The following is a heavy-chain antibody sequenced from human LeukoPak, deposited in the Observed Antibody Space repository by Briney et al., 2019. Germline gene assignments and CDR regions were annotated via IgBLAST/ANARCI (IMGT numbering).Heavy chain of an antibody. CDR2: ISGSGGST. V-gene: IGHV3-23*01. Sequence: GGSLRLSCAASEFTFSSYAMSWVRQAPGKGLEWVSAISGSGGSTYYADSVKGRFTISRDNSKNTLYLQMNSLRAEDTAVYYCAKDQTMWYPTPQFDYWGQGTLVTVSS. CDR3: AKDQTMWYPTPQFDY. D-gene: IGHD2-15*01. CDR1: EFTFSSYA. J-gene: IGHJ4*02.